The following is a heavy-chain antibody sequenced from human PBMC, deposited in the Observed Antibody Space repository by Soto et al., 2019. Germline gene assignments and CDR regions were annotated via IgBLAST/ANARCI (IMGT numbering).Heavy chain of an antibody. D-gene: IGHD6-19*01. CDR1: GYTFTGYY. Sequence: ASVKVSCKASGYTFTGYYMHWVRQAPGQGLEWMGWINPNSGGTNYAQKFQGWVTMTRDTSISTAYMELSRLRSDDTAVYYCARDSRIAVAGYYYYGMDVRGQGTTVTVSS. CDR3: ARDSRIAVAGYYYYGMDV. J-gene: IGHJ6*02. CDR2: INPNSGGT. V-gene: IGHV1-2*04.